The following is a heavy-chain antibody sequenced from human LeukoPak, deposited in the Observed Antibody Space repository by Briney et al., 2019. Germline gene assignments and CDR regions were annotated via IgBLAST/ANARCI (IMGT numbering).Heavy chain of an antibody. CDR2: VYHRGDT. CDR1: GGSITSSSYY. CDR3: ARLFGDYGDFDH. J-gene: IGHJ4*02. Sequence: SETLSLTCTVSGGSITSSSYYWAWIRQPPGMGLEWIASVYHRGDTYYNPSLKSRITIFADTPKDQFYLELRSVTAADTAVYFCARLFGDYGDFDHWGQGALVTVSS. V-gene: IGHV4-39*01. D-gene: IGHD4-17*01.